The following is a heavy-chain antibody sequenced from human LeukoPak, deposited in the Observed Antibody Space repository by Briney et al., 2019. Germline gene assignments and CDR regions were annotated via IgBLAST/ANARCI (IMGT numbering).Heavy chain of an antibody. Sequence: ASVTVSCKASGYTFTSYAMHWVRQAPGQRLEWTGWINAGNGNTKYSQKFQGRVTITRDTSASTAYMELSSLRSEDTAVYYCARVNGYSYGLNWFDPWGQGTLVTVSS. V-gene: IGHV1-3*01. CDR1: GYTFTSYA. D-gene: IGHD5-18*01. CDR3: ARVNGYSYGLNWFDP. CDR2: INAGNGNT. J-gene: IGHJ5*02.